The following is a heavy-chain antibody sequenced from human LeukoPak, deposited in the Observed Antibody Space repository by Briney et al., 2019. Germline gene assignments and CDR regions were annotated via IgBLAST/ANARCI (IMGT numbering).Heavy chain of an antibody. CDR2: IYYSGST. J-gene: IGHJ4*02. CDR3: ATSGSYRIYFFDY. D-gene: IGHD1-26*01. Sequence: SETLSLTCTVSGGSISSGSYYWGWIRQPPGKGLEWIGSIYYSGSTYYTPSLKSRVTISVDTSKNQFSLKLSSVTAVDSAVYYCATSGSYRIYFFDYWGQGTLVTVSS. CDR1: GGSISSGSYY. V-gene: IGHV4-39*07.